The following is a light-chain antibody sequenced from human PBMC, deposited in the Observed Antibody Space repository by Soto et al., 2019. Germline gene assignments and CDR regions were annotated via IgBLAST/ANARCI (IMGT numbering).Light chain of an antibody. J-gene: IGLJ1*01. V-gene: IGLV2-8*01. CDR2: EVS. CDR3: SSYVGSNNFYV. Sequence: QSVLTQPPSASGSPGQSVTISCTGTSSDVGGYNYVSWYQQHPGKAPKLMIYEVSKRPSGVPDRFSGSKSGNTASLTVSGLQAEDEADYYCSSYVGSNNFYVFGTGTKVTAL. CDR1: SSDVGGYNY.